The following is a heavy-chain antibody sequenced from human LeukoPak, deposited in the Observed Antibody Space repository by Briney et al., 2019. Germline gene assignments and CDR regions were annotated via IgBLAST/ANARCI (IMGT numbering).Heavy chain of an antibody. CDR3: AREEGVAGTSDY. CDR1: GGSFSGYY. CDR2: ISHSGST. V-gene: IGHV4-34*01. Sequence: PSETLSLTCAVYGGSFSGYYWSWIRQPPGKGLEWIGEISHSGSTNYNPSLKSRVTISVDTSKNQFSLKLSSVTAADTAVYYCAREEGVAGTSDYWGQGTLVTVSS. D-gene: IGHD6-19*01. J-gene: IGHJ4*02.